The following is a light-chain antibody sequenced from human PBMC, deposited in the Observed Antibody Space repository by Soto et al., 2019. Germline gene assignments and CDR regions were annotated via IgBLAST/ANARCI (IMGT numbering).Light chain of an antibody. J-gene: IGKJ1*01. CDR1: QSVSSN. Sequence: EIVLTQSPATLSVSPGERATLSCRASQSVSSNLAWYQQKPGQAPRLLIYDASSRATGIPDRFSGSGSGTDFTLTISRLEPEDFVVYYCQQYGSSPRTFGQGTKVDIK. CDR2: DAS. V-gene: IGKV3-20*01. CDR3: QQYGSSPRT.